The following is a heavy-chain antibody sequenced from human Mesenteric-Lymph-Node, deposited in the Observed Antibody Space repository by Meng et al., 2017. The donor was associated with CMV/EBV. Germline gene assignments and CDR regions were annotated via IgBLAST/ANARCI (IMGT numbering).Heavy chain of an antibody. J-gene: IGHJ4*02. CDR1: GYTFTSYY. Sequence: SGYTFTSYYMHWVRQAPGQGLEWMGIINPSGGSTSYAQKFQGRVTMTRDTSTSTVYMELSSLRSEDTAVYYCARDQGGGDIAAAGFDYWGQGTLVTVSS. D-gene: IGHD6-13*01. CDR2: INPSGGST. V-gene: IGHV1-46*01. CDR3: ARDQGGGDIAAAGFDY.